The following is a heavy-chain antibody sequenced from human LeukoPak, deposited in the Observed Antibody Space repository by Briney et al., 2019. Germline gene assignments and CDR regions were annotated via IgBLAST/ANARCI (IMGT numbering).Heavy chain of an antibody. CDR3: VRDRKGPEPYYFDY. V-gene: IGHV4-30-2*01. J-gene: IGHJ4*02. CDR1: GGSISSGGYY. Sequence: SETLSLTCTVSGGSISSGGYYWSWIRQPPGKGLEWIGYIYHSGSTYYNPSLKSRVTISVDRSKNQFSLKLSSVTAADTAVYYCVRDRKGPEPYYFDYWSQGTLVTVSS. D-gene: IGHD1-14*01. CDR2: IYHSGST.